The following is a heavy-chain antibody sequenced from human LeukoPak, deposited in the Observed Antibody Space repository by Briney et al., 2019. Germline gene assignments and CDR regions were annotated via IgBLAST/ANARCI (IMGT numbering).Heavy chain of an antibody. V-gene: IGHV4-4*07. Sequence: PSETLSLTCSVSSGSIIRYHWSWIRQPAGKGLEWIGRLGTSGSPNYNPSLKSRVTMSVDTSKNQLSLKLSSVTGADTAVYYCARDRRYYDSSAYIRGFDYWGQGTLVTVSS. D-gene: IGHD3-22*01. CDR2: LGTSGSP. J-gene: IGHJ4*02. CDR3: ARDRRYYDSSAYIRGFDY. CDR1: SGSIIRYH.